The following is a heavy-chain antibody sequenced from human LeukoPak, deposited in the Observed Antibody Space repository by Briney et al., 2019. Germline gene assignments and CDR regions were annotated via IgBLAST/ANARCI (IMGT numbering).Heavy chain of an antibody. D-gene: IGHD3-9*01. V-gene: IGHV4-4*07. CDR3: ARQDILTGFDAFDI. Sequence: SETLSLTCTVSGGSISDHYWSWIRQPPGKALEWIGRIYSSGSTNYNPSLKSRVTMSVDTSKNQFSLGLSSVTAADTALYYCARQDILTGFDAFDIWGQGTVVTVSS. CDR1: GGSISDHY. J-gene: IGHJ3*02. CDR2: IYSSGST.